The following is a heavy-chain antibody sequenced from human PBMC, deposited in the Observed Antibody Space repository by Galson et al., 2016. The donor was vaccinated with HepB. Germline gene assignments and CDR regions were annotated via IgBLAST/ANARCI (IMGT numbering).Heavy chain of an antibody. V-gene: IGHV4-39*01. J-gene: IGHJ3*01. Sequence: SETLSLTCNVSGRSVSTGSRYWDWIRQPPGKGLEWIGSISYSGTTYYNPTLKSRVTISVDTSKNQFSLRLSSVTAADTAVYYCARPRLFDHYDSNSFGDAFDVWGQGTMVTASS. CDR1: GRSVSTGSRY. CDR3: ARPRLFDHYDSNSFGDAFDV. CDR2: ISYSGTT. D-gene: IGHD3-22*01.